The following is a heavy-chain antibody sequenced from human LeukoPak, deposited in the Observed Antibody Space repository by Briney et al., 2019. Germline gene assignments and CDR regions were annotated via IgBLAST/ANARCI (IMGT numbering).Heavy chain of an antibody. D-gene: IGHD3-22*01. V-gene: IGHV4-39*01. J-gene: IGHJ4*02. CDR2: IYYSGST. CDR3: ARLGHYYDSSGYYLFDY. CDR1: GGSISSSSYY. Sequence: PSETLSLTCTVSGGSISSSSYYWGWIRQPPGKGLEWIGSIYYSGSTYCNPSLKSRVTISVDTSKNQFSLKLSSVTAADTAVYYCARLGHYYDSSGYYLFDYWGQGTLVTVSS.